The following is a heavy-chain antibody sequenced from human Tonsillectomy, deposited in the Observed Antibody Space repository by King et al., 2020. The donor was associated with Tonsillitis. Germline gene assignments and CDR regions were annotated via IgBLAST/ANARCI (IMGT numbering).Heavy chain of an antibody. Sequence: VQLVESGGGVVQPGRSLRLSCAASGFSFSRYDIHWVRQAPGNGLEGVAFISNDGRNTYYADSVTSRFTISRDNSKNTLYLQMSSLRPDDTAVYYCAKPITMTARYYGMDVWGQGTTVTVSS. CDR3: AKPITMTARYYGMDV. CDR1: GFSFSRYD. J-gene: IGHJ6*02. D-gene: IGHD3-22*01. V-gene: IGHV3-30*18. CDR2: ISNDGRNT.